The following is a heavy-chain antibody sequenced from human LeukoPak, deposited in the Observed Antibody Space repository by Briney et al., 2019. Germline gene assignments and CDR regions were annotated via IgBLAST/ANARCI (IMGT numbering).Heavy chain of an antibody. CDR2: ISHIGTI. CDR3: ARHQGSTVFNY. J-gene: IGHJ1*01. D-gene: IGHD5/OR15-5a*01. CDR1: GDSIDPYS. Sequence: SETLSLTCTIFGDSIDPYSWSWIRQPPGKGLEWIGYISHIGTIKYNTSLMSRVSMGLDKPNNEFSLSLRSVTATDTALYFCARHQGSTVFNYWGRGVPVIVSS. V-gene: IGHV4-59*08.